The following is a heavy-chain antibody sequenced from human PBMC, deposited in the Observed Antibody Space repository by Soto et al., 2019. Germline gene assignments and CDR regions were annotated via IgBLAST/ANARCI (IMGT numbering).Heavy chain of an antibody. J-gene: IGHJ6*02. CDR2: ISSSGSTI. V-gene: IGHV3-48*03. CDR1: GFTFSSYE. D-gene: IGHD2-2*03. Sequence: EVQLVESGGGLVQPGGSLRLSCAASGFTFSSYEMNWVRQAPGKGLEWVSYISSSGSTIYYADSVKGRFTISIDKAKNSLNLQMNSLRAEDTAVYYCARFGYCSSTSCWRGMDVWGQGTTVTVSS. CDR3: ARFGYCSSTSCWRGMDV.